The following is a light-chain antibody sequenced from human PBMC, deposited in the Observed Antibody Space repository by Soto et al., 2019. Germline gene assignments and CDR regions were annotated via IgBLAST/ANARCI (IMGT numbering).Light chain of an antibody. Sequence: QSALTQPASVSGSPGQPITISCTGTSSDVGAYNYVSWYQQHPGKAPKLMIYEVSNRPSGVSNRFSGSKSGNTSSLTISGLQAEDEGDYYCSSYTSGSTWVFGGGTKVTVL. CDR3: SSYTSGSTWV. CDR2: EVS. J-gene: IGLJ3*02. V-gene: IGLV2-14*01. CDR1: SSDVGAYNY.